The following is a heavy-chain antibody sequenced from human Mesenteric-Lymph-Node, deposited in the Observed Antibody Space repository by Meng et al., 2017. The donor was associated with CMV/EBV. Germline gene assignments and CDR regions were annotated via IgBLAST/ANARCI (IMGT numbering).Heavy chain of an antibody. Sequence: GGSLRLSCAASGFTFSSYGMHWIRHSPGKGLEWVALIWYDGSSKYYADSVKGRFTISRDNSKNTLYLQMNSLRAEDTAVYYCAKGDDSSYRGYHHSGLDVWGQGTTVTVSS. V-gene: IGHV3-33*06. D-gene: IGHD2-2*01. J-gene: IGHJ6*02. CDR1: GFTFSSYG. CDR3: AKGDDSSYRGYHHSGLDV. CDR2: IWYDGSSK.